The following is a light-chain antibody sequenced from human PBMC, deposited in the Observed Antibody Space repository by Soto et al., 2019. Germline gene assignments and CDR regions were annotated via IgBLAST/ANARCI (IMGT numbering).Light chain of an antibody. CDR3: QQYDTFWT. J-gene: IGKJ1*01. V-gene: IGKV1-5*01. CDR2: DVS. Sequence: DIQMTQSPSTLSASVGDRVSITCRASQSISTWFSWYQQKPVEAPKLLICDVSSLEGGVPSWCSGSGSRTEFTLTISSLQPDDLATYYCQQYDTFWTFGQGTKVDIK. CDR1: QSISTW.